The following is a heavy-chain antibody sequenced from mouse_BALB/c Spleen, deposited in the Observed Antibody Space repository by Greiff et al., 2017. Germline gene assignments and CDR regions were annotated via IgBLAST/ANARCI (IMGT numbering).Heavy chain of an antibody. CDR2: ISYDGSN. CDR1: GYSITSGYY. D-gene: IGHD2-14*01. J-gene: IGHJ2*01. Sequence: EVQLQESGPGLVKPSQSLSLTCSVTGYSITSGYYWNWIRQFPGNKLEWMGYISYDGSNNYNPSLKNRISITRDTSKNQFFLKLNSVTTEDTATYYCARARYDGGGFDYWGQGTTLTVSS. CDR3: ARARYDGGGFDY. V-gene: IGHV3-6*02.